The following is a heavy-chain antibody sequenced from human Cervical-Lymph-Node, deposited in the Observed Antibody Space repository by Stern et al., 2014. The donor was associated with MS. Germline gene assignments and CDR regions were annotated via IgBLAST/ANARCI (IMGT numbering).Heavy chain of an antibody. CDR3: ARFQLPDDYYYYGMDV. D-gene: IGHD6-6*01. Sequence: EVQLVESGGGLVQPGGSLRLSCAASGFTFSSYSLNWVRQAPGKGLEWVSYISSSSSTIYYADSVKGRFTISRDNAKNSLHLQMNSLRDEDTAVYYCARFQLPDDYYYYGMDVWGQGTTVTVSS. CDR1: GFTFSSYS. V-gene: IGHV3-48*02. CDR2: ISSSSSTI. J-gene: IGHJ6*02.